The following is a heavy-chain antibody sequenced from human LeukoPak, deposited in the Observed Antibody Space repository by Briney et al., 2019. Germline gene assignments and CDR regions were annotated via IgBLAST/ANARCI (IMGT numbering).Heavy chain of an antibody. CDR2: IYYSGST. V-gene: IGHV4-39*01. CDR1: GGSISSSSYY. D-gene: IGHD3-3*01. CDR3: ARPRFGVVNFDY. J-gene: IGHJ4*02. Sequence: SETLSLTCTVSGGSISSSSYYWGWIRQPPGKGLEWIGSIYYSGSTYYNPSLKSRVTISVDTSKNQFSLKLSSVTAADTAVYYCARPRFGVVNFDYWGQGTLVTVSS.